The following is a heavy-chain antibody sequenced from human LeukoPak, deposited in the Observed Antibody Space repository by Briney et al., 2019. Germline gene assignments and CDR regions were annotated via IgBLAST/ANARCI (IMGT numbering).Heavy chain of an antibody. CDR2: IWYDGSNK. CDR1: GFTFSSYG. V-gene: IGHV3-33*01. Sequence: GGSLRLSCAASGFTFSSYGMHWVRQAPGKGLEWVAVIWYDGSNKYYADSVKGRFTISRDNSKNTLYLQMNSLRAEDTAVYYCARDRVIFGVVNTYYFDHWGQGTLVTVSS. CDR3: ARDRVIFGVVNTYYFDH. J-gene: IGHJ4*02. D-gene: IGHD3-3*01.